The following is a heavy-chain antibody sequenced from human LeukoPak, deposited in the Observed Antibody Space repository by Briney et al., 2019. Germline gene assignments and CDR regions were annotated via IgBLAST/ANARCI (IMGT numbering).Heavy chain of an antibody. CDR1: GYTFTGYY. V-gene: IGHV1-2*02. CDR2: INPNSGGT. Sequence: ASVKVSCKASGYTFTGYYMHWVRQAPGQGLEWMGWINPNSGGTNYAQKFQGRVTMTRDTSISTAYMELSRLRSDDTAVYYCARDSYYDSSGLFDPWGQGTLVTVSS. J-gene: IGHJ5*02. CDR3: ARDSYYDSSGLFDP. D-gene: IGHD3-22*01.